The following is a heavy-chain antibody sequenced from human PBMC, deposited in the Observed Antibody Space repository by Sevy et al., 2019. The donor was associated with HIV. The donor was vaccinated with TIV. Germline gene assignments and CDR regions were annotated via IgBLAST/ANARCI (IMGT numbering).Heavy chain of an antibody. D-gene: IGHD2-15*01. V-gene: IGHV3-73*01. CDR1: GFTIRDSD. J-gene: IGHJ6*02. CDR2: IRSKANNYAT. Sequence: GGSPRLSCAASGFTIRDSDIHWVRQASGKGLEWVGRIRSKANNYATAYAASVKGRFTISRDDSQNTAYLQMHSLKTEDTAVYYCPRYCMGAICLQYGMDVWGQGTTVTVSS. CDR3: PRYCMGAICLQYGMDV.